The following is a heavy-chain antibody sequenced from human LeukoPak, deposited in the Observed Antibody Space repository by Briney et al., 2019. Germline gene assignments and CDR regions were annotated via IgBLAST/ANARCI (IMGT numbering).Heavy chain of an antibody. V-gene: IGHV4-59*01. CDR1: GCTISSYH. CDR2: IYYSGRT. J-gene: IGHJ4*02. CDR3: ARLSSSFGSDFDY. D-gene: IGHD6-6*01. Sequence: SETLSLTCTVSGCTISSYHWSWLRQPPGKGLEGIRNIYYSGRTNYHPSLKSRVPISVDTSKNQFSLKLSSVTAADTAVYYCARLSSSFGSDFDYWGQGTLVTVSS.